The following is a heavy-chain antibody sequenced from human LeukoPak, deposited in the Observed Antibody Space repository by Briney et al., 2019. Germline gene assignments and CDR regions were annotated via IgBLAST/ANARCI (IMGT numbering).Heavy chain of an antibody. J-gene: IGHJ4*02. CDR3: AKDRFRDTAMVTHFDY. CDR2: ISGSGGST. D-gene: IGHD5-18*01. Sequence: HPGGSLRLSCAASGFTFSSYAMSWVRQAPGKGLEWVSAISGSGGSTYYADSVKSRFTISRDNSKNTLYLQMNSLRAEDTAVYYCAKDRFRDTAMVTHFDYWGQGTLVTVS. CDR1: GFTFSSYA. V-gene: IGHV3-23*01.